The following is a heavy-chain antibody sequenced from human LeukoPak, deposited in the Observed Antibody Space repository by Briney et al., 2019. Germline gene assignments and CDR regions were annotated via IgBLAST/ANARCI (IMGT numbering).Heavy chain of an antibody. CDR2: ISSSSSTI. J-gene: IGHJ6*02. CDR3: ARGYSYGTYYHYGMDV. V-gene: IGHV3-48*02. CDR1: GFTFSSYS. D-gene: IGHD5-18*01. Sequence: TGGSLRLSCAASGFTFSSYSMNWVRQAPGKGLEWVSYISSSSSTIYYADSVEGRFTISRDNAKNSLYLQMNSLRDEDTAVYYCARGYSYGTYYHYGMDVWGQGTTVTVSS.